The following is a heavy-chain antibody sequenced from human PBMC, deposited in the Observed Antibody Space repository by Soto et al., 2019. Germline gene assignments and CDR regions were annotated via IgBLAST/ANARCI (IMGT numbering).Heavy chain of an antibody. CDR3: VNKRAGPTTSASYWYFDL. D-gene: IGHD1-1*01. Sequence: EVQLLESGGGLVQPGGSLRLSCAASGFTFSSFAMNWVRQAPGKGLEWVSGVSGGGDATFYADSVKGRFTISRVQSKNTLYLQMNSLRAEDTAVYYGVNKRAGPTTSASYWYFDLWCCGTLVTVPS. J-gene: IGHJ2*01. CDR2: VSGGGDAT. V-gene: IGHV3-23*01. CDR1: GFTFSSFA.